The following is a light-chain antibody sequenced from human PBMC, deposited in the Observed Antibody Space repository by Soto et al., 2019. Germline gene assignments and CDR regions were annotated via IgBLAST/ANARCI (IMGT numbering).Light chain of an antibody. CDR2: AAF. CDR1: QGISNY. Sequence: DIQMTQSPSSLSASVGDRVTITCRASQGISNYLAWYQQKPGKVPNLLIYAAFTLQSGVPSRFSGSGSGTEFHLHNRNPEPEKFATYYCQKYNSAPFAFGGGTKVEIK. J-gene: IGKJ4*01. V-gene: IGKV1-27*01. CDR3: QKYNSAPFA.